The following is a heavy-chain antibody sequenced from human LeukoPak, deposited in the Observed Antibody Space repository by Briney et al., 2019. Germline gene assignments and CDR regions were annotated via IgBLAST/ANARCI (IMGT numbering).Heavy chain of an antibody. Sequence: SETLSLTCAVSGYSISSGYYWGWIRQPPGKGLEWIGSIYHSGSTYYNPSLKSRVTISVDTSKNQFSLKLSSVTAADTAVYYCARRTYYYDSSGYLDYWGQGTLVTVSS. CDR1: GYSISSGYY. CDR2: IYHSGST. CDR3: ARRTYYYDSSGYLDY. D-gene: IGHD3-22*01. J-gene: IGHJ4*02. V-gene: IGHV4-38-2*01.